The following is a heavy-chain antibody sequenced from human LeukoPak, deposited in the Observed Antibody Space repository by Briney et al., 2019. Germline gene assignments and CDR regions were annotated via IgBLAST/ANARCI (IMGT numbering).Heavy chain of an antibody. CDR1: GFTFSSYG. CDR3: AKERCSSTSCYPYYYYYYMDV. J-gene: IGHJ6*03. Sequence: PGGSLRLSCAASGFTFSSYGMHWVRQAPGKGLEWVAFIRYDGSNKYYADSVKGRFTISRDNSKNTLYLQMNSLRAEDTAVYYCAKERCSSTSCYPYYYYYYMDVWGKGTTVTVSS. D-gene: IGHD2-2*01. V-gene: IGHV3-30*02. CDR2: IRYDGSNK.